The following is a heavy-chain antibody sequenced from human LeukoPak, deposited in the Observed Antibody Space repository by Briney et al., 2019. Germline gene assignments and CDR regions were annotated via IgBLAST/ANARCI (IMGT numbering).Heavy chain of an antibody. Sequence: GGSLRLSCAASGFTFSSYAMSWVRQAPGKGLEWVSAISGSGGSTYYADSVKGRFTISRDNSKNTLYLQMNSLRAEDTAVYYCANLGHSSGWYNGSGYWGQGTLVTVSS. J-gene: IGHJ4*02. V-gene: IGHV3-23*01. CDR2: ISGSGGST. D-gene: IGHD6-19*01. CDR3: ANLGHSSGWYNGSGY. CDR1: GFTFSSYA.